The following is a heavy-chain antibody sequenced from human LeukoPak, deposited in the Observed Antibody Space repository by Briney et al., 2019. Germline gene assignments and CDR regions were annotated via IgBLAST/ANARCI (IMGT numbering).Heavy chain of an antibody. J-gene: IGHJ4*02. CDR3: AKDLSGYDPLHFDY. Sequence: PGGSLTLSCAASGFSVSNNYMSWVRQAPGKGLEGVSVIYSRGATYYADSVKGRFTISRDNSKNTLYLQMNSLRAEDTAVYYCAKDLSGYDPLHFDYWGQGTLVTVSS. CDR2: IYSRGAT. D-gene: IGHD5-12*01. CDR1: GFSVSNNY. V-gene: IGHV3-53*01.